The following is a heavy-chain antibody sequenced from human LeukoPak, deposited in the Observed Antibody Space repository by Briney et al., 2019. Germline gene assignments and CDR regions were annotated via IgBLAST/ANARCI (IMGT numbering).Heavy chain of an antibody. D-gene: IGHD3-9*01. CDR1: GGSISSYY. V-gene: IGHV4-59*08. CDR2: IYYSGST. CDR3: ARIYDTDAFDI. Sequence: PSGTLSLTCTVSGGSISSYYWSWIRQPPGKGLEWIGYIYYSGSTNYNPSLKSRVTISVDTSKNQFSLKLSSVTAADTAVYYCARIYDTDAFDIWGQGTMVTVSS. J-gene: IGHJ3*02.